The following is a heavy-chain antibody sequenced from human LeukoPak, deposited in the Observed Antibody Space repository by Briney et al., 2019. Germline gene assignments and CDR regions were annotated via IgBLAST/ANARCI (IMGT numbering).Heavy chain of an antibody. D-gene: IGHD2-8*01. Sequence: GRSLRLSCAASGLTFSSYGMHWVRQAPGKGLEWVAVISYDGSNKYYADSVKGRFTISRDNSKNTLYLQMNSLRAEDTAVYYCAKRMGPYGMDVWGQGTTVTVSS. CDR3: AKRMGPYGMDV. CDR2: ISYDGSNK. J-gene: IGHJ6*02. CDR1: GLTFSSYG. V-gene: IGHV3-30*18.